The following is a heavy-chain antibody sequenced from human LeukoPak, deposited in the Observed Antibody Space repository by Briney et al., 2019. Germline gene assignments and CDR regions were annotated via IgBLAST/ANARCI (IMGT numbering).Heavy chain of an antibody. Sequence: GGSLRLSCAASGFSFRDHAMNWVRQAPGQGLEWVSSLSETGETTDYADSVKGRFTISRDNSNNILYLQMNSLRADDTAVYYYAEQWLVGIWGQGTLVTVSS. V-gene: IGHV3-23*01. J-gene: IGHJ4*02. CDR2: LSETGETT. D-gene: IGHD6-19*01. CDR3: AEQWLVGI. CDR1: GFSFRDHA.